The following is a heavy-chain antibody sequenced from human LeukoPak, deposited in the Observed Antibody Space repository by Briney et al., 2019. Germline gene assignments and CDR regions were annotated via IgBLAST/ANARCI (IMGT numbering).Heavy chain of an antibody. J-gene: IGHJ4*02. CDR1: GFTFSSYG. CDR2: ISYDGSNK. Sequence: GGSLRLSCAASGFTFSSYGMHWVRQAPGKGLEWVAVISYDGSNKYYADSVKGRFTISRDNSKNTLYLQMNSLRAEDTAVYYCAKDQDIVVVPAAYIDYWSQGTLVTVSS. CDR3: AKDQDIVVVPAAYIDY. D-gene: IGHD2-2*01. V-gene: IGHV3-30*18.